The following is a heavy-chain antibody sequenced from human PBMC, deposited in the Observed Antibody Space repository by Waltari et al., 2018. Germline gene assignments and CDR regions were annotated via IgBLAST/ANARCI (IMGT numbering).Heavy chain of an antibody. D-gene: IGHD3-9*01. J-gene: IGHJ4*02. CDR3: ARELDGILTGSIDY. Sequence: EVQLVESGGGLVQPGGSLRLSCAASGFTFRSYSLNWVRQAPGKGLEWVSYISSSSTIYYADSVKGRFTISRDNAKNSLYLQMNSLRAEDTAVYYCARELDGILTGSIDYWGQGTLVTVSS. CDR1: GFTFRSYS. V-gene: IGHV3-48*04. CDR2: ISSSSTI.